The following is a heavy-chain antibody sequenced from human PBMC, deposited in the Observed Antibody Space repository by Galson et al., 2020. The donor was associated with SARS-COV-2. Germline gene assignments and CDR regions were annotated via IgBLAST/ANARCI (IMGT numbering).Heavy chain of an antibody. J-gene: IGHJ6*02. V-gene: IGHV3-15*01. CDR2: IKSKTDGGTT. CDR1: GFTFSNAW. CDR3: TTGGGYYGMDV. Sequence: GESLKISCAASGFTFSNAWMSWVRQAPGKGLEWVGRIKSKTDGGTTDYAAPVKGRFTISRDDSKNTLYLQMNSLKTEDTAVYYCTTGGGYYGMDVWGQGTTVTVSS. D-gene: IGHD5-12*01.